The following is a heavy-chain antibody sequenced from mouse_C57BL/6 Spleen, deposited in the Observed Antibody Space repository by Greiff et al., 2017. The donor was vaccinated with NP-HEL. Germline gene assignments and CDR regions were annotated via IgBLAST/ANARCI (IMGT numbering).Heavy chain of an antibody. CDR1: GFTFTDYY. CDR3: ARSSLNYDYGRGFDY. D-gene: IGHD2-4*01. J-gene: IGHJ2*01. V-gene: IGHV7-3*01. Sequence: EVKLVESGGGLVQPGGSLSLSCAASGFTFTDYYMSWVRQPPGKALEWLGFIRNKANGYTTEYSASVKGRFTISRDNSQSILYLQMNALRAEDSATYYCARSSLNYDYGRGFDYWGQGTTLTVSS. CDR2: IRNKANGYTT.